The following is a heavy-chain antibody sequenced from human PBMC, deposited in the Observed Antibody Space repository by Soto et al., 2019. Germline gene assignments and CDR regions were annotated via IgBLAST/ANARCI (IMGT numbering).Heavy chain of an antibody. D-gene: IGHD3-3*01. CDR3: ARGRDFWSGYADYYYYGMDV. CDR1: GGTFSSYA. V-gene: IGHV1-69*12. J-gene: IGHJ6*02. Sequence: QVQLVQSGAEVKKPGSSVKVSCKASGGTFSSYAISWVRQAPGQGLEWMGGIIPIFGTANYAQKFQGRVTITADESTSTAYMELSSLRSEDTAVYYCARGRDFWSGYADYYYYGMDVWGQGTTVTVSS. CDR2: IIPIFGTA.